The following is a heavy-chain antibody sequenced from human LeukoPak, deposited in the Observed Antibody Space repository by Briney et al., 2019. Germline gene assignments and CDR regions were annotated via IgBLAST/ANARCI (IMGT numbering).Heavy chain of an antibody. CDR2: IYSGGST. V-gene: IGHV3-53*01. Sequence: GGSLRLSCAASGFTVSSNYMSWVRQAPGKGLEWVSVIYSGGSTYYADSVKGRFTISRDNAKNSLYLQMNSLRAEDTAVYYCARVSSGSYYFDYWGQGTLVTVSS. CDR3: ARVSSGSYYFDY. CDR1: GFTVSSNY. J-gene: IGHJ4*02. D-gene: IGHD3-22*01.